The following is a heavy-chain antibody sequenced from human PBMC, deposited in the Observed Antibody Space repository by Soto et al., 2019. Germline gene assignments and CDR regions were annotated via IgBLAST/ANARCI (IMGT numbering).Heavy chain of an antibody. CDR2: IDNAGTDS. D-gene: IGHD3-10*01. J-gene: IGHJ6*04. V-gene: IGHV3-74*01. Sequence: EVQLVESGGGLVQPGGSLRLSCAASGFTLSGRSMHWVRQAPGKGLVWVSGIDNAGTDSNYADSVKGRFTSSRDNAKNMLYLQMNMRTVDATAVYYCARGWFGPKVWGKGTTVTVSS. CDR1: GFTLSGRS. CDR3: ARGWFGPKV.